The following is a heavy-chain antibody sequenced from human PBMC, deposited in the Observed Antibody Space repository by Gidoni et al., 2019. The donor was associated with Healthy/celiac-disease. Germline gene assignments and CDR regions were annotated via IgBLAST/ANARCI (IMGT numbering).Heavy chain of an antibody. CDR2: IFSNDEK. CDR1: GFSLSNARMG. D-gene: IGHD2-15*01. V-gene: IGHV2-26*01. Sequence: QVTLKESGPVLLKPTETLTLTCTVSGFSLSNARMGVSWIRQPPGKALEWLAHIFSNDEKSYSTSLKSRLTISKDTSKSQVVLTMTNMDPVDTATYYCARIQAATLGGYYFDYWGQGTLVTVSS. J-gene: IGHJ4*02. CDR3: ARIQAATLGGYYFDY.